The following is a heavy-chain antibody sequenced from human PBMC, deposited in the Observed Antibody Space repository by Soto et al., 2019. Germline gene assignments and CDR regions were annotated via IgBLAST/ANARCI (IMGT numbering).Heavy chain of an antibody. Sequence: PSETLSLTCSVSGGSISSGTSYWSWIRQRPGEGLEWIGYIFYSGGFYYTPSLRGRVLILADKSKNQFTLTLSSVTASDTAVYFFALAPDTPSIFGVALTYFFDYWGQGALVTVSS. CDR2: IFYSGGF. J-gene: IGHJ4*02. D-gene: IGHD3-3*01. CDR3: ALAPDTPSIFGVALTYFFDY. CDR1: GGSISSGTSY. V-gene: IGHV4-31*03.